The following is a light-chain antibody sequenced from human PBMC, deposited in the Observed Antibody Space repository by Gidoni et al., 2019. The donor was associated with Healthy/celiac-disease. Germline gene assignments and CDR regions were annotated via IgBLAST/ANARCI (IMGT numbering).Light chain of an antibody. CDR3: QQYNSYSVT. V-gene: IGKV1-5*03. CDR1: QSISSW. J-gene: IGKJ1*01. CDR2: KAS. Sequence: IQPTQPPSTLSASVGDRATSTCRASQSISSWLAWYQQKPGKAPKLLIYKASSLESGVPSRFSGSGSGTEFTLTISSLQPDDFATYYCQQYNSYSVTFGQGTKVEIK.